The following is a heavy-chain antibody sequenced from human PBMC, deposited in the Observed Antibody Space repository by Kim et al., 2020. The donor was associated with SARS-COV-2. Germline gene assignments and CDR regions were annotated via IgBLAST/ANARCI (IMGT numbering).Heavy chain of an antibody. D-gene: IGHD6-13*01. J-gene: IGHJ2*01. V-gene: IGHV3-21*01. CDR2: ISSSSSYI. CDR1: GFTFSSYN. Sequence: GGSLRLSCAASGFTFSSYNMNWVRQAPGKGLEWVSSISSSSSYIYYADSVKGLFTISRNTAKNSLFLQMNRLRAEATAVYYCARVIPSRLVCYSSSWY. CDR3: ARVIPSRLVCYSSSWY.